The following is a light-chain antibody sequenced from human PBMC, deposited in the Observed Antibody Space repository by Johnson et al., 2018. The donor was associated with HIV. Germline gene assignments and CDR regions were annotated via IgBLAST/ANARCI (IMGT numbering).Light chain of an antibody. V-gene: IGLV1-51*02. Sequence: QSVLTQPPSVSAAPGQKVTVSCSGSSSNIGSNYVSWYQQLPGTAPKLLIYENNKRPSGIPDRFSGSKSGTSATLGITGLQTGDEADYYCGTWDSRLSVYVVGTGTKVSVL. CDR1: SSNIGSNY. J-gene: IGLJ1*01. CDR3: GTWDSRLSVYV. CDR2: ENN.